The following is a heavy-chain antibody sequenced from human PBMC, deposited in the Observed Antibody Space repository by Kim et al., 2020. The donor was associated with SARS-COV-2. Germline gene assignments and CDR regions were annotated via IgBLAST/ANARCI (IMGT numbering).Heavy chain of an antibody. D-gene: IGHD3-22*01. Sequence: PSETLSLTCVVSGGSTSSSGDYWGWIRQPPGKGLEWIGSIYYRGSTFYNPSLKSRVTISVDTSRNRFSLKLSSVTAADTAVYYCARHPDSSAYLNRIDPWGQGTLVTVSS. CDR2: IYYRGST. V-gene: IGHV4-39*01. CDR3: ARHPDSSAYLNRIDP. J-gene: IGHJ5*02. CDR1: GGSTSSSGDY.